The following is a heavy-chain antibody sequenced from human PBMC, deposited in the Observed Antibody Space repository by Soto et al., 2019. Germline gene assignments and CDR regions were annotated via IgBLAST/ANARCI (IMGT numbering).Heavy chain of an antibody. CDR2: ISAYNGNT. CDR3: ARGRYSDFWSGYSAFDP. CDR1: GYTFTSYG. J-gene: IGHJ5*02. D-gene: IGHD3-3*01. V-gene: IGHV1-18*01. Sequence: QVQLVQSGAEVKKPGASVKVSCKASGYTFTSYGISWVRQAPGQGLEWMGWISAYNGNTNYAQKLQGRVTMTTDTSTRTAYMELRSLRSDDTAVYYCARGRYSDFWSGYSAFDPWGQGTLVTVSS.